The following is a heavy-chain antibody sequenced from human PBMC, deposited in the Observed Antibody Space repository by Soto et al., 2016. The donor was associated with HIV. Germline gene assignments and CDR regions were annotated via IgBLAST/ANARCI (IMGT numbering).Heavy chain of an antibody. D-gene: IGHD5-12*01. V-gene: IGHV3-23*01. CDR3: AKRYRPLDY. J-gene: IGHJ4*02. CDR2: ISGGGGST. CDR1: GFTFSSYA. Sequence: EVQLLESGGGLVQPGGPVRLSCAASGFTFSSYAMSWVRQAPGKGLEWVSTISGGGGSTYYADSVKGRFTISRDNSKNTLYLQMNSLRAEDTAIYYCAKRYRPLDYWGQGNLVTVSS.